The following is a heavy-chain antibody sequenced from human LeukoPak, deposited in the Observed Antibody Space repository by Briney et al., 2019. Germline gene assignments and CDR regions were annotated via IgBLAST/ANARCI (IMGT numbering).Heavy chain of an antibody. CDR3: ARVGVGATVVFDY. CDR2: IYHSGST. V-gene: IGHV4-30-2*01. CDR1: GGSISSGGYS. Sequence: SETLSLTCAVSGGSISSGGYSWSWIRQPPGKGLEWIGYIYHSGSTYYNPSLKSRVTISVDRSKNQFSLKLSSVTAADTAVYYCARVGVGATVVFDYWGQGTLVTVSS. D-gene: IGHD1-26*01. J-gene: IGHJ4*02.